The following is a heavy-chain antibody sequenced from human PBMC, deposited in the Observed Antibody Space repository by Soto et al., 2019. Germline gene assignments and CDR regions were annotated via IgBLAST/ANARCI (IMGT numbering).Heavy chain of an antibody. J-gene: IGHJ5*02. D-gene: IGHD1-26*01. Sequence: PSETLSLTCTVSGGSISSYYWSWIRQPPGKGLEWIGYIYYSGSTNYNPSLKSRVTISVDTSKNQFSLKLSSVTAADTAVYYCARGGGSHGGGWFDPWGQGTLVTVSS. CDR1: GGSISSYY. CDR3: ARGGGSHGGGWFDP. V-gene: IGHV4-59*01. CDR2: IYYSGST.